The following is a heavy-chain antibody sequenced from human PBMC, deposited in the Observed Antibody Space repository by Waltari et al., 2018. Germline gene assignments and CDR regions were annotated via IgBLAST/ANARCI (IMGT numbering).Heavy chain of an antibody. CDR3: ARGVGLVQQWPEPFDY. CDR1: GYTFTRYG. J-gene: IGHJ4*02. D-gene: IGHD6-19*01. CDR2: ISSYNGNT. Sequence: QVQLVQSGAEVKKPGASVKVSCKASGYTFTRYGIIWVRPARGQGREWMGWISSYNGNTNYAQKLQGRVTMTTDTSTSTAYMELRSLRSDDTAVYYCARGVGLVQQWPEPFDYWGQGTLVTVSS. V-gene: IGHV1-18*01.